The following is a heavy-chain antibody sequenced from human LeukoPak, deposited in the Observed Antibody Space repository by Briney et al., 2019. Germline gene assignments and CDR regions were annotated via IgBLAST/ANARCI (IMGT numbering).Heavy chain of an antibody. CDR3: ARRSSSFDY. CDR1: GGSISSYY. V-gene: IGHV4-59*01. J-gene: IGHJ4*02. D-gene: IGHD6-13*01. CDR2: IYYSGST. Sequence: PSETLSLTCTVSGGSISSYYWSRIRQPPRKGLEWIGYIYYSGSTNYNLSLKSRVTISVDTSKNQFSLKLSSVTAADTAVYYCARRSSSFDYWGQGTLVTVSS.